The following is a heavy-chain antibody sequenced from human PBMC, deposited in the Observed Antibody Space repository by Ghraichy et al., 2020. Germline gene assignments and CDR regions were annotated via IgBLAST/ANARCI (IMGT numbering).Heavy chain of an antibody. J-gene: IGHJ4*02. V-gene: IGHV3-11*01. Sequence: GGSLRLSCAASGFTFSHYYMSWIRQTPGKGLEWLSYIGSSGTTIDYADSVKGRFTISRDNSKNSLYMQMNSLRAEDTAVYYCARDRWAYEYWGQGTPVTVSS. D-gene: IGHD6-13*01. CDR2: IGSSGTTI. CDR1: GFTFSHYY. CDR3: ARDRWAYEY.